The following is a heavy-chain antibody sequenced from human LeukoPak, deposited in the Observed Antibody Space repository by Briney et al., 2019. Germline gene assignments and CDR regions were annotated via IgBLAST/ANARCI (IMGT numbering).Heavy chain of an antibody. V-gene: IGHV3-21*01. CDR1: GFTFSSYS. Sequence: GSLRLSCAASGFTFSSYSMNWVRQAPGKGLEWVSSINSNGNYIFYADSVKGRFTISRDNAKNSLYLQMNSLRAEDTAVYYCARDSVVAAANRFDYWGQGTLVTVSS. J-gene: IGHJ4*02. CDR2: INSNGNYI. D-gene: IGHD6-13*01. CDR3: ARDSVVAAANRFDY.